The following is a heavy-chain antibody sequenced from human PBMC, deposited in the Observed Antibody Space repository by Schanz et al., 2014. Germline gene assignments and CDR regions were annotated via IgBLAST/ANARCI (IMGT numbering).Heavy chain of an antibody. CDR2: ISDSGTYT. Sequence: QVQVVQSGGGLVKPGGSLRLSCAASGFVFGDYYMTWIRQAPGKGLEWLSYISDSGTYTNYADSVKGRFTISRDNAKSSLYLQMNSLRADDTAMYYCARWFLIRGVILDSWGQGTLVNVSS. J-gene: IGHJ4*02. CDR1: GFVFGDYY. CDR3: ARWFLIRGVILDS. V-gene: IGHV3-11*05. D-gene: IGHD3-10*01.